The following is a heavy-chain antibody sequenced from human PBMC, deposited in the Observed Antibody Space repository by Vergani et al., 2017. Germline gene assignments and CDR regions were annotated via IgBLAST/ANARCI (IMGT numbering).Heavy chain of an antibody. J-gene: IGHJ6*02. D-gene: IGHD2-21*02. CDR3: ARHVEDKNCGGDCYSGYYYGMDV. CDR2: IYPGDSDT. CDR1: GYSFTSYW. Sequence: EVQLVQSGAEVKKPGESLKISCKGSGYSFTSYWIGWVRQMPGKGLEWMGIIYPGDSDTRYSPSFQGQVTISADKSISTAYLQWSSLKASDTAMYYCARHVEDKNCGGDCYSGYYYGMDVWGQGTTVTVSS. V-gene: IGHV5-51*01.